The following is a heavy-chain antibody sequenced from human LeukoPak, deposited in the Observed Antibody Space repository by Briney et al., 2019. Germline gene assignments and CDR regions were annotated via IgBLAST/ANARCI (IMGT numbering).Heavy chain of an antibody. D-gene: IGHD3-22*01. Sequence: GRSLRLSCAASGFTFDDYAMHWVRQAPGKGLEWVSGISWNSGGIGYADSVKGRFTISRDNAKNSLYLQMNSLRAEDTALYYCAKSPAYYEGACLDYWGQGTLVTVSS. CDR3: AKSPAYYEGACLDY. V-gene: IGHV3-9*01. CDR1: GFTFDDYA. J-gene: IGHJ4*02. CDR2: ISWNSGGI.